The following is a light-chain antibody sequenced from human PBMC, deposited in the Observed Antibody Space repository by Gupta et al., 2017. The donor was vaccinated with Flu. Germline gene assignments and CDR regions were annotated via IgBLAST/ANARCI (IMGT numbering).Light chain of an antibody. CDR3: QQFETDPIT. V-gene: IGKV1-9*01. Sequence: QLTQSPSSLSASVGDRVTITCRASQDINSHLIWYQQKPGKAPKLLIYSASTLQSGVPSRFSGSGSGTEFTLTIRRLQPEDFATYYCQQFETDPITLGQGTRLDMK. J-gene: IGKJ5*01. CDR2: SAS. CDR1: QDINSH.